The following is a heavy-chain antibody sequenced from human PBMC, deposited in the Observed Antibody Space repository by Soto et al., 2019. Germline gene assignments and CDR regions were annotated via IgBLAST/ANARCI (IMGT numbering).Heavy chain of an antibody. D-gene: IGHD4-17*01. CDR2: IVTLFGTA. CDR1: GGTFSSHS. CDR3: AREVGYGDFSAALLD. V-gene: IGHV1-69*13. J-gene: IGHJ4*02. Sequence: VKVSCKASGGTFSSHSVNWVRQAPGQGLEWMGGIVTLFGTANYAQNFQGRVTITADQSTSTVYMDLSSLRSDDTAVYYCAREVGYGDFSAALLDWGQGTLVTVSS.